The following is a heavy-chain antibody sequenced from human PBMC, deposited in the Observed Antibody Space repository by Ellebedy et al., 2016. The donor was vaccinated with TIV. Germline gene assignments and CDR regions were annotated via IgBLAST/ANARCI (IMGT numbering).Heavy chain of an antibody. CDR3: TRGGGSKFDY. D-gene: IGHD1-26*01. V-gene: IGHV1-2*02. CDR1: GYNFAGYY. CDR2: INSNSGDT. J-gene: IGHJ4*02. Sequence: ASVKVSXXASGYNFAGYYIHWVRQAPGQGLEWMGWINSNSGDTNYGQKFLGRVTTTRDTSISTVYMELSSLRSDDTAVYYCTRGGGSKFDYWGQGTLVTVSS.